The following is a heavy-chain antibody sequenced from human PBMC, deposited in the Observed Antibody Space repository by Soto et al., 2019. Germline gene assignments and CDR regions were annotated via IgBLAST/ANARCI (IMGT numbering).Heavy chain of an antibody. V-gene: IGHV3-21*01. Sequence: EVQLVESGGGLVKPGGSLRLSCVASGFTFSDYSMNWVRQAPGKGLEWISSISSSGSYIYYADSVKGRFTISRDDAKNSLYLQMNSLRAEDTAVYYCARVFDHGDYRPLDYWGQRTLVTVSS. CDR3: ARVFDHGDYRPLDY. J-gene: IGHJ4*02. CDR1: GFTFSDYS. CDR2: ISSSGSYI. D-gene: IGHD4-17*01.